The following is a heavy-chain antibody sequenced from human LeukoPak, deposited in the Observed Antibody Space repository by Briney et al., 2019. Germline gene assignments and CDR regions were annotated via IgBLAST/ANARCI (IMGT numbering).Heavy chain of an antibody. D-gene: IGHD3-3*01. J-gene: IGHJ4*02. CDR1: GGSISSYY. V-gene: IGHV4-59*01. CDR3: AGYYDFWSGLFDY. Sequence: SETLSLTCTVSGGSISSYYWSWIRQPPGKGLEWIGYIYYSGSTNYNPSLKSRVTIPVDTSKNQFSLKLSSVTAADTAVYYCAGYYDFWSGLFDYWGQGTLVTVSS. CDR2: IYYSGST.